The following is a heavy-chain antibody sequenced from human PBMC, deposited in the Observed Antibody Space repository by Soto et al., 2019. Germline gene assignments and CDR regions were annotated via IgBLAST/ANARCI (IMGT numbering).Heavy chain of an antibody. CDR3: LRYGVAATY. Sequence: QVQLVQSGTELKKPGASVKVSCKASGYTFSSYNINWVRQATGQGLEWMGWMNPNSGTTGYAQKFQDRITLTRDTSITTAYMEISSLTSDDTAVYFCLRYGVAATYWGRGTHVTVSS. CDR2: MNPNSGTT. D-gene: IGHD2-8*01. V-gene: IGHV1-8*02. CDR1: GYTFSSYN. J-gene: IGHJ4*02.